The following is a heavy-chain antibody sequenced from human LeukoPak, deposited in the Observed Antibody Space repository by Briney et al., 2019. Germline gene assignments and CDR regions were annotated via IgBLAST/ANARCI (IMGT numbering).Heavy chain of an antibody. CDR2: ISYDGSNK. V-gene: IGHV3-30-3*01. Sequence: GRSLRLSCAASGFTFSSYAMHWVRQAPGKGLEWVAVISYDGSNKYYADSVKGRFTISRDNSKNTLYLQMNSLRAGDTAVYYCARAGIVLMVYAIFDYWGQGTLVTVSS. CDR3: ARAGIVLMVYAIFDY. J-gene: IGHJ4*02. D-gene: IGHD2-8*01. CDR1: GFTFSSYA.